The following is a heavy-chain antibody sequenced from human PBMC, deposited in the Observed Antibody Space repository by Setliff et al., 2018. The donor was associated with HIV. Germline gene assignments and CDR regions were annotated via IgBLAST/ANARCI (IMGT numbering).Heavy chain of an antibody. J-gene: IGHJ4*02. CDR2: IIPILGIG. CDR1: GGTFSSYA. Sequence: GASVKVSCKASGGTFSSYAISWVRQAPGQGLEWMGGIIPILGIGNYAQNRQGRVTLTTDTSTSTAYMELMSLKSDDPAVYYCAGVRVGATPLDYWGQGTLVTVSS. D-gene: IGHD1-26*01. CDR3: AGVRVGATPLDY. V-gene: IGHV1-69*10.